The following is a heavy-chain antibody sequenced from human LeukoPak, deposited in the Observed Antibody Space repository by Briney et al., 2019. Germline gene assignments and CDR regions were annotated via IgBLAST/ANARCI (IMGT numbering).Heavy chain of an antibody. J-gene: IGHJ3*02. CDR2: MNPNSGNT. Sequence: ASVKVSCKASGYTFTSYDINWVRQATGQGLEWMGWMNPNSGNTGYAQKFQGRVTMTRNTSISTAYMELSSLRSEDTAVYYCASPGRDYYYDSSGYYYAGDAFDIWGQGTMVTVSS. V-gene: IGHV1-8*01. D-gene: IGHD3-22*01. CDR1: GYTFTSYD. CDR3: ASPGRDYYYDSSGYYYAGDAFDI.